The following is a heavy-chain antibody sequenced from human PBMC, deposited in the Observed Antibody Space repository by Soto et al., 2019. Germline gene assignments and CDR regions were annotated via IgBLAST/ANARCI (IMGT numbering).Heavy chain of an antibody. J-gene: IGHJ5*01. D-gene: IGHD3-10*01. CDR1: GYTFNNYD. CDR2: MNPNSGNT. CDR3: TRAYGAETFDF. V-gene: IGHV1-8*02. Sequence: ASVKVSCKASGYTFNNYDIHWVRQAPGHGLEWMGWMNPNSGNTGYARNFRGRVTMTQNTAIGTAYMELSSLRSDDTATYYCTRAYGAETFDFWGQGTRVTVSS.